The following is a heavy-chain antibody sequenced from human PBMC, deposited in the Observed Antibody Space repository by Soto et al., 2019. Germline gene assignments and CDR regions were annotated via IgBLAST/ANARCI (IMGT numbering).Heavy chain of an antibody. J-gene: IGHJ4*02. CDR1: GGTFSSYA. Sequence: GASVKVSCKASGGTFSSYAISWVRQAPGQGLEWMGGIIPIFGTANYAQKFQGRVTITADESTSTAYMELSSLRSEDTAVYYCAREAEAARGPRFFDYWGQGTLVTVSS. V-gene: IGHV1-69*13. CDR3: AREAEAARGPRFFDY. CDR2: IIPIFGTA. D-gene: IGHD6-6*01.